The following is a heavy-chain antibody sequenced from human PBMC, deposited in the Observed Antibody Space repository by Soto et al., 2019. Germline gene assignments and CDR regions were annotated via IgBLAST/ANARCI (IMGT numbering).Heavy chain of an antibody. CDR3: ARRQGRPSAFDY. CDR1: GGSVSSGSYY. V-gene: IGHV4-61*01. J-gene: IGHJ4*02. Sequence: SETLSLTCTVSGGSVSSGSYYWSWIRQPPGKGLEWIGYIYYSGSTNYNPSLKSRVTISVDTSKNQFSLKLSSVTAADTAVYYCARRQGRPSAFDYWGQGTLVTVSS. CDR2: IYYSGST. D-gene: IGHD1-1*01.